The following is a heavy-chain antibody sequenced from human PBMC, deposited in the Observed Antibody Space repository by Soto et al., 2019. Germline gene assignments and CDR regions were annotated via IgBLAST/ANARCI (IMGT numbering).Heavy chain of an antibody. V-gene: IGHV1-69*13. CDR2: IVPIRRTA. D-gene: IGHD5-12*01. Sequence: ASVKVSCKASGGTFSSYRINWVRQAPGQGLEWVGGIVPIRRTADYAQTFQGRVSITADESARTSYMELRSLRSQDTAVYYCAKGHGWLQPNFDYWGQGTLVTVSS. J-gene: IGHJ4*02. CDR3: AKGHGWLQPNFDY. CDR1: GGTFSSYR.